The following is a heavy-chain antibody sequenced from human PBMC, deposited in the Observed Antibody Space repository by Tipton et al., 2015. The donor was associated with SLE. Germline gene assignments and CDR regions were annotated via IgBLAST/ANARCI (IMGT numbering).Heavy chain of an antibody. V-gene: IGHV3-33*08. CDR3: ARAYGDYYDFYMDV. D-gene: IGHD4-17*01. J-gene: IGHJ6*03. CDR2: IWYDGSNK. Sequence: SLRLSCAASGFTFSSYGMHWVRQAPGKGLEWVAVIWYDGSNKYYADSVKGRFTISRDNANNTLYLQMNSLRAEDTAVYYCARAYGDYYDFYMDVWGKGTTVTVSS. CDR1: GFTFSSYG.